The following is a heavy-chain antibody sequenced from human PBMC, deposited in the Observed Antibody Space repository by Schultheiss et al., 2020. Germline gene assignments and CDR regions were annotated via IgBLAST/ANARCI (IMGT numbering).Heavy chain of an antibody. D-gene: IGHD2-2*01. CDR1: GFSLSTSGVG. J-gene: IGHJ5*02. CDR2: IYWDDDK. CDR3: AHTGYFYCSSTSCNYNWFDP. V-gene: IGHV2-5*02. Sequence: SGPTLVKPTQTLTLTCTFSGFSLSTSGVGVGWIRQPPGKALEWLALIYWDDDKRYSPSLKNRLTVTKDTSKNQVVLTMTNMDPVDTATYYCAHTGYFYCSSTSCNYNWFDPWGKGTLVTVSS.